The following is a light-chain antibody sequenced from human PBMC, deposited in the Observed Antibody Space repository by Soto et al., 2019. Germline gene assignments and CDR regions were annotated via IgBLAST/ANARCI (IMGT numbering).Light chain of an antibody. CDR1: SSDVGSYNY. CDR2: EVS. Sequence: QSALTQPDSVSGSPGQSITISCTGTSSDVGSYNYVSWYQQHPGKAPKLMIYEVSNRPSGVSNRFSGSKSGNTASLTISGLQAEDEADYYCSSYTVSSIDCVFGRGTKLTVL. V-gene: IGLV2-14*01. CDR3: SSYTVSSIDCV. J-gene: IGLJ3*02.